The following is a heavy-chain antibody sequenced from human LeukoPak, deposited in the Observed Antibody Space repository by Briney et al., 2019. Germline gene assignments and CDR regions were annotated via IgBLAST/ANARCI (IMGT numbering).Heavy chain of an antibody. V-gene: IGHV4-39*07. CDR2: TYYSGST. Sequence: PSETLPLTCTVSGGSISSSSYYWGWIRQPPGKGLEFIGSTYYSGSTYYNPSLKSRVTISVDTSKNQFSLKLNSVTAADTAMYYCARGRRIVVVLGTTRTHRDYYMDVWGKGTTVTVSS. D-gene: IGHD2-15*01. J-gene: IGHJ6*03. CDR1: GGSISSSSYY. CDR3: ARGRRIVVVLGTTRTHRDYYMDV.